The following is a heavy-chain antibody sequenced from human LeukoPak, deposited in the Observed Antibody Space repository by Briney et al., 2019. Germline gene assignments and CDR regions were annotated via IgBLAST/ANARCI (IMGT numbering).Heavy chain of an antibody. CDR2: ISGYSHET. CDR3: ARGSRGIRGYFDH. CDR1: GYTFTSYD. V-gene: IGHV1-18*01. Sequence: ASVKVSCTTSGYTFTSYDITWVRQAPGQGLEWMGWISGYSHETIYAQKFQDRVFMSRDASSTTAYIELRSLRSDDTAVYFCARGSRGIRGYFDHWGQGTLVTVSS. J-gene: IGHJ4*02. D-gene: IGHD3-10*01.